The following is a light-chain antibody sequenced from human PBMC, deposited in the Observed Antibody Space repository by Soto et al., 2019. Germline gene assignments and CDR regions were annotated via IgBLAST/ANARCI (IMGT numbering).Light chain of an antibody. CDR2: DAS. CDR3: QQYNSYWWT. Sequence: DIQMTQSPSTLPASVGDRVTITCRASQSISSWLAWYQQKPGKAPKLLIYDASSLESGVPSRFSGSGSGTEFTLTISSLQPDDFATYYCQQYNSYWWTFGQGTKVDIK. CDR1: QSISSW. V-gene: IGKV1-5*01. J-gene: IGKJ1*01.